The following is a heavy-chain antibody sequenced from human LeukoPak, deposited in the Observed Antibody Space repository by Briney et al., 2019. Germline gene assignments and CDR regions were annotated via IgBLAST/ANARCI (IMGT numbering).Heavy chain of an antibody. V-gene: IGHV1-18*01. Sequence: EASVKVSCKTSGYTFTSYGISWVRQAPGQGVEWMGWISAYNGNTNYAQKLQGRVTMTTDTSTSTAYMELRSLRSDDTAVYYCARDRYGSGSYYRVWGQGTLVTVSS. J-gene: IGHJ4*02. CDR1: GYTFTSYG. CDR3: ARDRYGSGSYYRV. D-gene: IGHD3-10*01. CDR2: ISAYNGNT.